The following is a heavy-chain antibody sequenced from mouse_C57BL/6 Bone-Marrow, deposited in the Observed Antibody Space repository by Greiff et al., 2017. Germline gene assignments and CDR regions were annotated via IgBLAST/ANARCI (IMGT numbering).Heavy chain of an antibody. J-gene: IGHJ4*01. D-gene: IGHD1-2*01. CDR3: AREGRMLRPTYYAMYY. V-gene: IGHV1-69*01. Sequence: QVQLQQPGAELVMPGASVKLSCKASGYTFTSYWMHWVKQRPGQGLEWIGEIDPSDSYTNYNQKFKGKSTLTVDKSSSTAYMQLSSLTSEDSAVYYFAREGRMLRPTYYAMYYWGQGTSVTVSS. CDR2: IDPSDSYT. CDR1: GYTFTSYW.